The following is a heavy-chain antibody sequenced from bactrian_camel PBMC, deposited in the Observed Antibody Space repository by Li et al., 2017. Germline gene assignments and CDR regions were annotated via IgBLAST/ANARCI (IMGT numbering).Heavy chain of an antibody. CDR3: AADQLYGTCRDVLDFPA. CDR1: RYTYKRNC. V-gene: IGHV3S40*01. J-gene: IGHJ4*01. CDR2: LWIGGATT. D-gene: IGHD7*01. Sequence: DVQLVESGGGSAQAGGSLTLSCAAGRYTYKRNCMGWFRQRPGKDREGLAVLWIGGATTTYADSVKGRFSITRDKAKDLVYLQMNGLQPEDTGMYYCAADQLYGTCRDVLDFPARGQGTQVTVS.